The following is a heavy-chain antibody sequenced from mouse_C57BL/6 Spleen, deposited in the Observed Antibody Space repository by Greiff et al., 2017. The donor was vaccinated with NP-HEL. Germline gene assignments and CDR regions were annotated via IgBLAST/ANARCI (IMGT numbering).Heavy chain of an antibody. V-gene: IGHV5-4*01. Sequence: EVMLVESGGGLVKPGGSLKLSCAASGFTFSSYAMSWVRQTPEKRLEWVATISDGGSYTYYPDNVKGRFTISRDNAKNNLYLQMSHLKSEDTAMYYSARECEPGGFAYWGQGTLVTVSA. CDR2: ISDGGSYT. CDR3: ARECEPGGFAY. J-gene: IGHJ3*01. CDR1: GFTFSSYA.